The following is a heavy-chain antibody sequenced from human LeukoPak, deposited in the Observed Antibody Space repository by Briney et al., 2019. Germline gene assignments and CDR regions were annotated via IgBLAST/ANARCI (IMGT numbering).Heavy chain of an antibody. D-gene: IGHD6-6*01. CDR2: ISSTSSYT. CDR3: ARPLRSGSSGPDY. CDR1: GFTFSEYY. Sequence: PGGSLRLSCAASGFTFSEYYMTWIRQAPGKGLEWVSYISSTSSYTNYADSVKGRFTISRDNAKKSLYLHMNSLIAADTAVYYCARPLRSGSSGPDYWGQGILVTVSS. J-gene: IGHJ4*02. V-gene: IGHV3-11*06.